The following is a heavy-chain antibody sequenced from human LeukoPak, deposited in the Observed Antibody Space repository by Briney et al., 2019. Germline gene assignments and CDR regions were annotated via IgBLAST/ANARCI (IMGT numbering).Heavy chain of an antibody. D-gene: IGHD4-17*01. CDR1: GFTFSSYA. CDR2: ISGSGGST. V-gene: IGHV3-23*01. Sequence: PGGSLRLSCAASGFTFSSYAMSWVRQAPGKGLEWVSAISGSGGSTYYADSVKGRFTISRDDSKKTLYLQMNSLRAEDTAVYYCAKEGAKYGDSRGGYFDYWGQGTLVTVSS. J-gene: IGHJ4*02. CDR3: AKEGAKYGDSRGGYFDY.